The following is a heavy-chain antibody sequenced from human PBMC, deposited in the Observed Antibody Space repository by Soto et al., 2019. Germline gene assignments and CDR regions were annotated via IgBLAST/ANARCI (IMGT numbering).Heavy chain of an antibody. Sequence: GGSLRLSCAASGFTFSRYSMNWVRQAPGKGLEWVSYISSSSSTIYYADSVKGRFTTSRDNAKNSLYLQMNSLRDEDTAVYYCARDKNAAAGTNNWFDPWGQGTLVTVSS. CDR2: ISSSSSTI. D-gene: IGHD6-13*01. V-gene: IGHV3-48*02. CDR1: GFTFSRYS. J-gene: IGHJ5*02. CDR3: ARDKNAAAGTNNWFDP.